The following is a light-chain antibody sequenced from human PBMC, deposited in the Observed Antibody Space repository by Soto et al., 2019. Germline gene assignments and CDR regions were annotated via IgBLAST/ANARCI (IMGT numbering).Light chain of an antibody. J-gene: IGKJ1*01. CDR2: AAF. Sequence: DIQMTQSPSSLSASVGDRVSITCRARQSISSYLNWYQQKPGKAPKLLIYAAFTLQTGVSSRFIGSGSGTDFTLTINSLQPEDFATYYCQQSSSSPWTFGQGTKVDIK. V-gene: IGKV1-39*01. CDR1: QSISSY. CDR3: QQSSSSPWT.